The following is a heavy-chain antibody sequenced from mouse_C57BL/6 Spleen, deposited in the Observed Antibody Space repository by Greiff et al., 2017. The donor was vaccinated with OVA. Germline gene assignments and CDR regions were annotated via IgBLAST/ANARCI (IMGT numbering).Heavy chain of an antibody. J-gene: IGHJ4*01. CDR1: GFTFSDYY. CDR2: INYDGSST. Sequence: EVKLVESEGGLVQPGSSMKLSCTASGFTFSDYYMAWVRQVPEKGLEWVANINYDGSSTYYLDSLKSRFIISRDNAKNNRYLQMSSLKSEDTATYYCARREEYYAMDYWGQGTSVTGPS. V-gene: IGHV5-16*02. CDR3: ARREEYYAMDY.